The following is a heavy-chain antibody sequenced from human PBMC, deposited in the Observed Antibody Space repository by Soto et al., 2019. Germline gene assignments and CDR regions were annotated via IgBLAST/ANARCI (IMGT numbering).Heavy chain of an antibody. J-gene: IGHJ4*02. Sequence: QVQLQESGPGLVKPSETLSLTCTVSGGSVSSGSYYWSWIRQPTGKGLEWIGYIYYSGSTNYNPSHKSRVTIPVDTSKNQFSLKLSSVTAADTAVYYCAIGRRSGSHYYFDSWGQGTLGTVSS. V-gene: IGHV4-61*01. CDR3: AIGRRSGSHYYFDS. CDR2: IYYSGST. CDR1: GGSVSSGSYY. D-gene: IGHD1-26*01.